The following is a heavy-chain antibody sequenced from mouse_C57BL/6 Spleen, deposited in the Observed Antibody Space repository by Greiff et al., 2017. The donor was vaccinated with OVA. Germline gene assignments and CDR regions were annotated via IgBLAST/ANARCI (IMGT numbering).Heavy chain of an antibody. Sequence: VQLQQSGPELVKPGASVKISCKASGYAFSSSWMNWVKQRPGKGLEWIGRIYPGDGDTNYNGKFKGKATLTADKSSSTAYMQRSSLTSEDCAVYCCADYYVTWFAYWGQGTLVTVSA. D-gene: IGHD1-1*01. CDR2: IYPGDGDT. CDR1: GYAFSSSW. CDR3: ADYYVTWFAY. V-gene: IGHV1-82*01. J-gene: IGHJ3*01.